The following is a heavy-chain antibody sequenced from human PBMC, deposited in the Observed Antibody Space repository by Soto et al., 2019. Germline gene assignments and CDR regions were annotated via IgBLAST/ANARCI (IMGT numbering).Heavy chain of an antibody. J-gene: IGHJ5*02. CDR1: GGSISSGGYY. Sequence: QVQLQESGPGLVKPSQTLSLTCTVSGGSISSGGYYWSWLRQHPGKGMDWSGYIYYSGSAYYDPSLKSRVTISGATSKKPCSLRLSSVTAADTAVYYCERDAGGLYQRLSPWFDPWGQGTLVTVSS. D-gene: IGHD2-2*01. V-gene: IGHV4-31*03. CDR3: ERDAGGLYQRLSPWFDP. CDR2: IYYSGSA.